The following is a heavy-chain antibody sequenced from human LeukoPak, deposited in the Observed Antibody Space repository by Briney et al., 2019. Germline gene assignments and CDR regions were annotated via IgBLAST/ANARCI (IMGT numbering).Heavy chain of an antibody. V-gene: IGHV3-30-3*01. CDR3: AREVVAKLHFDL. J-gene: IGHJ2*01. Sequence: GRSRRLSCAASGFTFSRYAVHWIRQAPGKGLEWVAVISYDGRNTYYADSVKGRFTISRDNSKNTLFLQMNSLRAEDTAVYYCAREVVAKLHFDLWGRGTLVTVSS. CDR1: GFTFSRYA. D-gene: IGHD3-22*01. CDR2: ISYDGRNT.